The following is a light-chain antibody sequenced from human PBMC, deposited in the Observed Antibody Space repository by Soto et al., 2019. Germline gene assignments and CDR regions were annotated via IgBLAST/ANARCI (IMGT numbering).Light chain of an antibody. Sequence: EIVLTQSPGTLSLSPGERATLSCRASQSVSSNYLVWYQQKPGQAPRLLIHGASSRATGIPDRFSGSGSGTDFTLTISRLEPEDFVVYYYQQYGSSPPWTFGQGTKVEIK. CDR2: GAS. CDR3: QQYGSSPPWT. V-gene: IGKV3-20*01. J-gene: IGKJ1*01. CDR1: QSVSSNY.